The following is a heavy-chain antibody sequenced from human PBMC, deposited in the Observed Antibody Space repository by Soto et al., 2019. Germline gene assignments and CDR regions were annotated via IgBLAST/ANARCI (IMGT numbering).Heavy chain of an antibody. V-gene: IGHV4-34*01. D-gene: IGHD1-26*01. CDR1: GGSFSGYY. J-gene: IGHJ4*02. Sequence: QVQLQQWGAGLLKPSETLSLTCAVYGGSFSGYYWSWIRQPPGKGLEWIGEINHSGNTNYNPSLMSRDTITVAPSKNQFSLKLSSVTAADTAVYYCARGNTFGARSDYWGQGTLVTVSS. CDR2: INHSGNT. CDR3: ARGNTFGARSDY.